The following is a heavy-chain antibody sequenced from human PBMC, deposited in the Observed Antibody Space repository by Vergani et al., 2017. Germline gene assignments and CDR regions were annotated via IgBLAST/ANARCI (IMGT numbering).Heavy chain of an antibody. CDR3: ARERGHCSSTSCHPHWYFDL. D-gene: IGHD2-2*01. CDR1: GFTFSSYA. Sequence: EVQLLESGGGLVQPGGSLRLSCAASGFTFSSYAMSWVRQAPGKGLEWVSAISGSGGSTYYADSVKGRFTISRDNSKNTLYLQMNSLRAEDTAVYYCARERGHCSSTSCHPHWYFDLWGRGTLVTVSS. CDR2: ISGSGGST. J-gene: IGHJ2*01. V-gene: IGHV3-23*01.